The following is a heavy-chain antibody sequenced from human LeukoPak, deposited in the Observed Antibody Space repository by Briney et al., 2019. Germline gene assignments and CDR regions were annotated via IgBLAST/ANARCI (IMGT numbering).Heavy chain of an antibody. J-gene: IGHJ4*02. D-gene: IGHD4-17*01. Sequence: YPSETLSLTCTVSGGSISSYYWSWIRQPPGKGLEWIGYIYYSGSTNYNPSLKSRVTISVDTSKNQFFLKLNSVTAADTAVYYCAREGDYGDYVNYWGQGTLVTVSS. CDR3: AREGDYGDYVNY. CDR1: GGSISSYY. V-gene: IGHV4-59*01. CDR2: IYYSGST.